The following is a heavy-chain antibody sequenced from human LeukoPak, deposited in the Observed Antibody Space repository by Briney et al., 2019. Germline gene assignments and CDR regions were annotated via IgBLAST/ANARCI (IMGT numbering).Heavy chain of an antibody. Sequence: SETLSLTCTVSGGSISSYYWSWIRQPPGKGLEWIGYIYYSGSTNYNPSLKSRVTISVDTSKNQFSLKLSPVTAADMAVYYCAREFEDYDSSGYYYNWFDPWGQGTLVTVSS. D-gene: IGHD3-22*01. CDR1: GGSISSYY. CDR2: IYYSGST. V-gene: IGHV4-59*01. J-gene: IGHJ5*02. CDR3: AREFEDYDSSGYYYNWFDP.